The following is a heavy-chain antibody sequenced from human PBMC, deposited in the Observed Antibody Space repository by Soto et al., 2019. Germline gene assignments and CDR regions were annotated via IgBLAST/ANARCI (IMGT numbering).Heavy chain of an antibody. D-gene: IGHD2-15*01. V-gene: IGHV1-69*12. J-gene: IGHJ4*02. Sequence: QVQLVQSGAEVKKPGSSVKVSCKASGGTFSSYAINWVRQAPGQGLEWMGGIIPIFGTANYAQKFQGRVTITADESTSTAYMELSSLRSEDTAVYYCARGGGYCSGGSCYGLDYWGQGTLVTVSS. CDR1: GGTFSSYA. CDR2: IIPIFGTA. CDR3: ARGGGYCSGGSCYGLDY.